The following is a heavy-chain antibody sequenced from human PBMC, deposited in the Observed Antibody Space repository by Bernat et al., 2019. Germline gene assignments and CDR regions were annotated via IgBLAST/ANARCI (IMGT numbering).Heavy chain of an antibody. CDR3: ARANPIQLWSYYYYYYGMDV. Sequence: QLVQSGPEVKKPGTSVKVSCKASGYTFTGYYMHWVRQAPGQGLEWMGWINPNSGGTNYAQKFQGWVTMTRDTSISTAYMELSRLRSDDTAVYYCARANPIQLWSYYYYYYGMDVWGQGTTVTVSS. J-gene: IGHJ6*02. CDR1: GYTFTGYY. CDR2: INPNSGGT. V-gene: IGHV1-2*04. D-gene: IGHD5-18*01.